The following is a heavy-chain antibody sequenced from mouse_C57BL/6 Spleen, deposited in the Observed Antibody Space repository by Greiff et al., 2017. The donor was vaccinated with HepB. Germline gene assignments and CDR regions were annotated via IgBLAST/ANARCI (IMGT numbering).Heavy chain of an antibody. CDR1: GFTFSSYG. D-gene: IGHD1-1*01. V-gene: IGHV5-6*01. Sequence: EVQVVESGGDLVKPGGSLKLSCAASGFTFSSYGMSWVRQTPDKRLEWVATISSGGSYTYYPDSVKGRFTISRDNAKNTLYLQMSSLKSEDTAMYYCARLYYDGNPHDWGKGTTVTVSS. CDR2: ISSGGSYT. J-gene: IGHJ2*01. CDR3: ARLYYDGNPHD.